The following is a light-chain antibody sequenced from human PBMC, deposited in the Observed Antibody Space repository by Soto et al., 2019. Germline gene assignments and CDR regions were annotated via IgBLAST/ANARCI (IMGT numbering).Light chain of an antibody. CDR3: QVWDSSTVV. CDR2: RDT. Sequence: SYELTQPLSVSVALGQTARITCGGNNIGSKNVHWYQLNPGQAPVLVIYRDTNRPSGIPERFSGSSSGNTATLAISGAQGGDDADYYCQVWDSSTVVFGGGTKLTVL. V-gene: IGLV3-9*01. CDR1: NIGSKN. J-gene: IGLJ3*02.